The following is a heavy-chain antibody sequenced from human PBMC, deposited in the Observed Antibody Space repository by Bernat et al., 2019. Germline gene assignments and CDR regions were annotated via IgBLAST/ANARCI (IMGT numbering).Heavy chain of an antibody. CDR2: FDPEDGET. Sequence: QVQLVQSGAEVKKPGASVKVSCKVSGYTLTELSMHWVRQAPGKGLEWMGGFDPEDGETIYAQKFQGRVTMTTDTSTSTAYMELRSLRSDDTAVYYCARDRTYYYGSGSYYSLGWFDPWGQGTLVTVSS. J-gene: IGHJ5*02. CDR3: ARDRTYYYGSGSYYSLGWFDP. V-gene: IGHV1-24*01. D-gene: IGHD3-10*01. CDR1: GYTLTELS.